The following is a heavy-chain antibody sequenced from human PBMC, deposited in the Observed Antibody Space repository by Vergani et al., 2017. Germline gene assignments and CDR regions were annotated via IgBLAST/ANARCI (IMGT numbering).Heavy chain of an antibody. Sequence: EVQLVESGGGLVKPGGSLRLSCAASGFTFSNAWMNWVRQAPGKGLEWVGRIKSKTDGGTTDYAAPVKGRFTISRDDSKNTLNLQMKSLKTEDTAVYYCTTDRCSSTSCYPGDAFDIWGQGTMVTVSS. CDR3: TTDRCSSTSCYPGDAFDI. CDR2: IKSKTDGGTT. J-gene: IGHJ3*02. D-gene: IGHD2-2*01. CDR1: GFTFSNAW. V-gene: IGHV3-15*07.